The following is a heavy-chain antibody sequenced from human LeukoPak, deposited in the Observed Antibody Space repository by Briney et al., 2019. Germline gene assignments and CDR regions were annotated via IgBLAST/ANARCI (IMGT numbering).Heavy chain of an antibody. CDR1: GFIFTSYW. CDR3: ARVDSYCSGEGCYYYYGMDV. J-gene: IGHJ6*02. CDR2: IKQDGSEK. Sequence: GGSLRLSCVASGFIFTSYWMSWVRQAPGKGLEWVANIKQDGSEKYYVDSVKGRFTISRDNAKNSLYLQMNSLRAEDTAVYYCARVDSYCSGEGCYYYYGMDVWGQGTTVTVSS. V-gene: IGHV3-7*01. D-gene: IGHD2-15*01.